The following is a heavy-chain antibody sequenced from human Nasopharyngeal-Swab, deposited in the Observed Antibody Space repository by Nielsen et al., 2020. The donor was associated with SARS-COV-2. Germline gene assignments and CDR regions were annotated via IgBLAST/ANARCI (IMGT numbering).Heavy chain of an antibody. D-gene: IGHD2-2*01. CDR1: GFTFSSYG. V-gene: IGHV3-33*01. CDR3: ARDPLTRSSDPNWFDP. Sequence: GESLKISCAASGFTFSSYGMHWVRQAPGKGLEWVAVIWYDGSNKYYADSVKGRFTISRDNSKNTLYLQMNSLRAEDTAVYYCARDPLTRSSDPNWFDPWGQGTLVTVSS. CDR2: IWYDGSNK. J-gene: IGHJ5*02.